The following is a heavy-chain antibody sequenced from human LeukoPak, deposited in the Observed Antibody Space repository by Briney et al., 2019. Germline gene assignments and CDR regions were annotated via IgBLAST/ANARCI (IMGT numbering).Heavy chain of an antibody. CDR2: IYSGGST. J-gene: IGHJ3*02. CDR3: ARAREWELLSDDAFDI. CDR1: GFTFSSYA. D-gene: IGHD1-26*01. Sequence: SGGSLRLSCAASGFTFSSYAMSWVRQAPGKGLEWVSVIYSGGSTYYADSVKGRFTISRHNSKNTLYLQMNSLRAEDTAVYYCARAREWELLSDDAFDIWGQGTMVTVSS. V-gene: IGHV3-53*04.